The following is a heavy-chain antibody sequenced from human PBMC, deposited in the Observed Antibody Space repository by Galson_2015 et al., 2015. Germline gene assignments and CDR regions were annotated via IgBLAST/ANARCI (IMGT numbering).Heavy chain of an antibody. J-gene: IGHJ5*02. D-gene: IGHD3-9*01. CDR1: GGSISSYY. CDR2: IYYSGST. V-gene: IGHV4-59*01. CDR3: ARDFGYDILTGSNWFDP. Sequence: ETLSVTCPVTGGSISSYYWSWLRQPPGKGLEWIGYIYYSGSTNYNPSLKSRVTISVDTSKNQFSLKLSSVTAADTAVYYCARDFGYDILTGSNWFDPWGQGTLVTVSS.